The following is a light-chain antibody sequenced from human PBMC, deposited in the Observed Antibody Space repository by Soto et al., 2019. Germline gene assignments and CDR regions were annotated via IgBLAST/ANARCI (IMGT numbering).Light chain of an antibody. J-gene: IGLJ2*01. V-gene: IGLV2-14*01. CDR2: EVS. CDR3: SSYTSTNTPVV. CDR1: SSDVGGYNY. Sequence: QSALTQPASVSGSPGQMITISCTGTSSDVGGYNYVSWYQHNPGKAPKLLTYEVSNRPSEVSDRFSGSKSDNMASLTISGLQAEDEADYYSSSYTSTNTPVVFGGGTKVTVL.